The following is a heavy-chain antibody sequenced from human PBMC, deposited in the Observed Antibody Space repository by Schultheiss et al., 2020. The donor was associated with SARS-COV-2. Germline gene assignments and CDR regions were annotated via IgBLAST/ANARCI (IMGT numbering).Heavy chain of an antibody. CDR3: ARSDRGYSGAIYYGMDV. CDR2: ISYDGSNK. D-gene: IGHD5-12*01. Sequence: GGSLRLSCTASGFSFSNYEMNWLRQAPGKGLEWVAVISYDGSNKYYADSVKGRFAISRDNSKNTLYLQMNSLRAEDTAVYYCARSDRGYSGAIYYGMDVWGQGTTVTVSS. J-gene: IGHJ6*02. V-gene: IGHV3-30*09. CDR1: GFSFSNYE.